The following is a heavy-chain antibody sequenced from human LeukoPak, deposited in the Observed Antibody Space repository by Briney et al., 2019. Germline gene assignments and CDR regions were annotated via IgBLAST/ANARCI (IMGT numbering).Heavy chain of an antibody. V-gene: IGHV3-48*03. CDR2: ISSSGSTI. CDR3: ARGRMDYYDSSGYY. CDR1: GFTFSSYE. D-gene: IGHD3-22*01. J-gene: IGHJ4*02. Sequence: GGSLGLSCAASGFTFSSYEMNWVRQAPGKGLEWVSYISSSGSTIYYADSVKGRFTISRDNAKNSLYLQMNSLRAEDTAVYYCARGRMDYYDSSGYYWGQGTLVTVSS.